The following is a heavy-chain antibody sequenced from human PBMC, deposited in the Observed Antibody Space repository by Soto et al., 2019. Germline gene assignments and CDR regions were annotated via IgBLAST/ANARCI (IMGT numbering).Heavy chain of an antibody. Sequence: GGSLRLSCAASGFTFSSYGMHWVRQAPGKGLEWVSVISNGGSNKYYADSVKGRFTISRDNAKNSLYLQMDSLRAEDTAVYYATRSAYMDVWGTGTTVTVSS. J-gene: IGHJ6*03. V-gene: IGHV3-30*03. CDR3: TRSAYMDV. D-gene: IGHD2-2*01. CDR1: GFTFSSYG. CDR2: ISNGGSNK.